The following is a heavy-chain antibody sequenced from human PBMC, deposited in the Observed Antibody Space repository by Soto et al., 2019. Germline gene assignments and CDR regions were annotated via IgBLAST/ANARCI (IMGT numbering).Heavy chain of an antibody. CDR2: AYWDDDN. Sequence: QITLKESGPTLVKPTQTLTLTCSFSGFSLSTTGVGVGWIRQPPGKALEWLGFAYWDDDNRYSPSLKTRPTIAKDASGMQVVLTMASMDPVDTATYFCAHRRGGYNWDDAHFD. CDR3: AHRRGGYNWDDAHFD. CDR1: GFSLSTTGVG. D-gene: IGHD1-20*01. V-gene: IGHV2-5*02. J-gene: IGHJ4*01.